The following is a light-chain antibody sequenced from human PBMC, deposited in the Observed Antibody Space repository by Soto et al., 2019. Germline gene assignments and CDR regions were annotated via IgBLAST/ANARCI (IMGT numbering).Light chain of an antibody. CDR3: QQYAASPRT. J-gene: IGKJ1*01. V-gene: IGKV3-20*01. CDR1: QSIGNNY. CDR2: GAS. Sequence: EIVLTQSPGTLSFSPRERATLSCRASQSIGNNYLAWYQHKPGQAPRLLIYGASNRAPGIPDRFSGSGSGTDFTLTIRRLEPEDFAIYYCQQYAASPRTFGQGTQVEVK.